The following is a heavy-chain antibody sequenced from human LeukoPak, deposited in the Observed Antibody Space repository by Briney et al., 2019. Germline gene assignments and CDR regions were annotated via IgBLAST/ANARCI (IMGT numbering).Heavy chain of an antibody. Sequence: GGSLRLSCAASGFTVSSNYMSWVRQAPGKGLEWVSVIYSGGSTYYAASVKGRFTISRDNSKNTLYLQMNSLTAEDTAVYYCARDKYDFWSGPSRGFDPWGQGTLVTVSS. D-gene: IGHD3-3*01. V-gene: IGHV3-66*02. CDR3: ARDKYDFWSGPSRGFDP. J-gene: IGHJ5*02. CDR2: IYSGGST. CDR1: GFTVSSNY.